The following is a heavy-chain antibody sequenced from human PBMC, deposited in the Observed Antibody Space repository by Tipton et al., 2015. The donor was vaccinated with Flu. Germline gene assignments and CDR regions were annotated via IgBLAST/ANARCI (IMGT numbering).Heavy chain of an antibody. CDR1: GGSISSSSYY. V-gene: IGHV4-39*07. CDR3: ARGNIWGSYRSLPWD. CDR2: IYYSGST. J-gene: IGHJ4*02. D-gene: IGHD3-16*02. Sequence: TLSLTRTVSGGSISSSSYYWGWIRQPPGKGLEWIGSIYYSGSTYYNPSLKSRVTISVDTSKNQFSLKLSSVTAADTAVYYCARGNIWGSYRSLPWDWGQGTLVTVSS.